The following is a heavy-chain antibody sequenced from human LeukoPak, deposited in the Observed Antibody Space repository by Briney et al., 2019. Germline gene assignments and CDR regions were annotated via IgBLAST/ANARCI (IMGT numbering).Heavy chain of an antibody. Sequence: SETLSLTCAVYGWTFSDYYWSWIRQPPGKGLEWIGEINHNGSTNYNPSLKSRVTISVDTSKNQFSLKLTSVIAADTAVYFCARTRRSTGWYIDYWGQGTLVTVSS. CDR2: INHNGST. D-gene: IGHD6-19*01. J-gene: IGHJ4*02. CDR1: GWTFSDYY. CDR3: ARTRRSTGWYIDY. V-gene: IGHV4-34*01.